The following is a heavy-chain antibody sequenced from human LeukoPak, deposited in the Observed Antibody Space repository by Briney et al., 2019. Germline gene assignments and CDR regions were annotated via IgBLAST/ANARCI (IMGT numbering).Heavy chain of an antibody. CDR3: ARDRAMDY. J-gene: IGHJ4*02. Sequence: ASVKVSCKASGYTFTGYYIQWVRQAPGQGLEWMGRINPNSGGTDYAQKFQGRVTMTRDTSINTAYMELSRLRSDDTAVCYCARDRAMDYWGQGTLVTVSS. CDR2: INPNSGGT. CDR1: GYTFTGYY. V-gene: IGHV1-2*06.